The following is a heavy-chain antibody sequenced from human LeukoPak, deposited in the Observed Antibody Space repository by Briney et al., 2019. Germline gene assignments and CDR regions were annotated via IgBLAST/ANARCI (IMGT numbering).Heavy chain of an antibody. Sequence: AGGSLRLSCAASGFTVSSNYMSWVRQAPRKGLEWVSVIYSGGSTYYADSVKGRFTISRDNSKNTLYLQMNSLRAEDTAVYYCAKDDLEGGIAVAEWGYWGQGTLVTVSS. V-gene: IGHV3-66*01. CDR1: GFTVSSNY. CDR2: IYSGGST. D-gene: IGHD6-19*01. CDR3: AKDDLEGGIAVAEWGY. J-gene: IGHJ4*02.